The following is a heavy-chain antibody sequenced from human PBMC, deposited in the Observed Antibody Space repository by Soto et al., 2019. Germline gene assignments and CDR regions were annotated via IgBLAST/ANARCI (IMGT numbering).Heavy chain of an antibody. CDR2: IDPSDSYT. CDR3: ERVPTGTTWSDY. V-gene: IGHV5-10-1*03. J-gene: IGHJ4*02. Sequence: EVQLVQSGAEVKKPGESLRISCKGSGYSFTSYWISWVRQMPGKGLEWMGRIDPSDSYTNYSPSFQGHVTISADKSISTTYLQWSSLKASDTAMYYCERVPTGTTWSDYWVQGTLVTVSS. D-gene: IGHD1-1*01. CDR1: GYSFTSYW.